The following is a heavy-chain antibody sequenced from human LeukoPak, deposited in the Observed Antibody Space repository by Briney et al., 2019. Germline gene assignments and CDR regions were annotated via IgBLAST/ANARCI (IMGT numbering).Heavy chain of an antibody. J-gene: IGHJ4*02. V-gene: IGHV1-2*02. Sequence: ASVKVSCKASGYTFTASYMHWVRQAPGQGLEWMGWINPNGGGTNYAQKFQGRVTVTRDTSISTAYMELSSLRSDDTAVYYCARDRCGSRCLFDYWGQGTMVTVSS. D-gene: IGHD6-13*01. CDR3: ARDRCGSRCLFDY. CDR2: INPNGGGT. CDR1: GYTFTASY.